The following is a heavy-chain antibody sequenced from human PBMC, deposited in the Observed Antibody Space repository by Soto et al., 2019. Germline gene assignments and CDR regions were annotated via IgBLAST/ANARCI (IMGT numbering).Heavy chain of an antibody. J-gene: IGHJ4*02. V-gene: IGHV4-59*08. Sequence: PSETLSLTCAVSGASISSYYWSWIRQPPGKGLEWIGYIYYSGSTNYNPSLKSRVTISVDTSKNQFSLKLSSVTAADTAVYYCERGAGLFQDWGRGTLVTVSS. CDR3: ERGAGLFQD. CDR2: IYYSGST. CDR1: GASISSYY. D-gene: IGHD6-19*01.